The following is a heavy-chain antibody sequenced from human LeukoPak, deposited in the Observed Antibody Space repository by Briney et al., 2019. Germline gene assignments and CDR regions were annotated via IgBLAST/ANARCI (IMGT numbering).Heavy chain of an antibody. V-gene: IGHV4-59*11. J-gene: IGHJ4*02. CDR1: GGSISSHY. Sequence: SETLSLTCTVSGGSISSHYWSWIRQPPGKGLEWIGYIYYSGSTNYNPSLKSRVTISVDTSKNQFSLKLSSVTAADTAVYYCARSLAARPGFDYWGRGTLVTVSS. CDR2: IYYSGST. D-gene: IGHD6-6*01. CDR3: ARSLAARPGFDY.